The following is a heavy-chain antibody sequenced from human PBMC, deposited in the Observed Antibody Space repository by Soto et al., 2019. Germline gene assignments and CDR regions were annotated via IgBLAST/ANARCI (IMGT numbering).Heavy chain of an antibody. CDR1: GFTFSSYA. J-gene: IGHJ6*02. CDR2: ISYDGSNK. CDR3: ARVRGYCSSTICYDYYYGMDV. Sequence: GGSLRLSCAASGFTFSSYAMHWVRQAPGKGLEWVAVISYDGSNKYYADSVKGRFTISRDNSKNTLYLQMNSLRADDTAVYYCARVRGYCSSTICYDYYYGMDVWGQGTTVTVSS. V-gene: IGHV3-30-3*01. D-gene: IGHD2-2*01.